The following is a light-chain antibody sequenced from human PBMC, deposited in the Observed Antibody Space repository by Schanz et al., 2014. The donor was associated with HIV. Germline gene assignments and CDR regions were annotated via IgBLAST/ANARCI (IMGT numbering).Light chain of an antibody. Sequence: QSVLTQPPSVSEAPRQRVTISCSGSSSNIGNNAVNWYQQLPGKAPKLLIYYDDLLPSGVSDRFSGSKSGTSASLAISGLRAEDEAHYYCAAWDDSLSGPVFGGGTKLPS. V-gene: IGLV1-36*01. CDR2: YDD. CDR1: SSNIGNNA. J-gene: IGLJ3*02. CDR3: AAWDDSLSGPV.